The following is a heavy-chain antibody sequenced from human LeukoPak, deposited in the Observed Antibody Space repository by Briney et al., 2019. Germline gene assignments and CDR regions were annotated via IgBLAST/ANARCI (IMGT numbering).Heavy chain of an antibody. D-gene: IGHD6-6*01. J-gene: IGHJ6*02. CDR1: GYTLTELS. CDR3: ATTGPYSSSSFVQFYYYGMDV. V-gene: IGHV1-24*01. CDR2: FYPEDGET. Sequence: ASVKVSCKVSGYTLTELSMHWVRQAPGKGLEWMGGFYPEDGETIYAQKFQGRVTMTEDTSTDTAYLELSSLRSEDTAVYYCATTGPYSSSSFVQFYYYGMDVWGQGTTVTVSS.